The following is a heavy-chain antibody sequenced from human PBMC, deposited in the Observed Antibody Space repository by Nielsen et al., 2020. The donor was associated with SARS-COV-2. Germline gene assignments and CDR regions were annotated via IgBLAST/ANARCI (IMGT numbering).Heavy chain of an antibody. CDR2: ISYDGSNK. D-gene: IGHD6-19*01. J-gene: IGHJ6*02. V-gene: IGHV3-30*18. CDR1: GFTFSSYG. Sequence: GGSLRLSCAASGFTFSSYGMHWVRQAPGKGLEWVAVISYDGSNKYYADSVKGRFTISRDNSKNTLYLQMNSLRAEDTAVYYCAKKVYSSGWYSSYYYYGMDVWGQGTTVTVSS. CDR3: AKKVYSSGWYSSYYYYGMDV.